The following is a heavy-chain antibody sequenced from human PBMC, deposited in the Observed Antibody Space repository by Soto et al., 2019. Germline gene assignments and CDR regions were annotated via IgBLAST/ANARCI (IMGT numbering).Heavy chain of an antibody. J-gene: IGHJ3*02. CDR3: ARDRIYSYGTRAFDI. V-gene: IGHV3-33*01. D-gene: IGHD5-18*01. CDR2: IWYDGSNK. Sequence: QVQLVESGGGVVQPGRSLRLSCAASGFTFSSYGMHWVRQAPGKGLEWVAVIWYDGSNKYYADSVKGRFTISRDNSKNTLYLQMNSLRAEDTAVYYCARDRIYSYGTRAFDIWGQGTMVTVSS. CDR1: GFTFSSYG.